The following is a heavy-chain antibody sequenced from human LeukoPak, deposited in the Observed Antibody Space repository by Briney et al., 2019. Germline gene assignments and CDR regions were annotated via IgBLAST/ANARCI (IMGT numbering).Heavy chain of an antibody. V-gene: IGHV1-69-2*01. CDR2: VDPEDGET. J-gene: IGHJ4*02. CDR3: ATGGTVANGVHDY. D-gene: IGHD4-11*01. Sequence: ASVKISCKVSGYTFTDYYMHWVQQAPGKGLEWMGLVDPEDGETIYAEKFQGRVTITADTSTDTAYMELSSLRSEDTAVYYCATGGTVANGVHDYWGQGTLVTVSS. CDR1: GYTFTDYY.